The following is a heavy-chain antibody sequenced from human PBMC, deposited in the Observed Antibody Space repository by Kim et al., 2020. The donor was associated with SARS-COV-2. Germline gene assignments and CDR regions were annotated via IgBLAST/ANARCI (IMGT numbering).Heavy chain of an antibody. Sequence: GGSLRLSCAASGFTFTRYSMIWARQAPGKGLEWVSIIGTDGVTAFYADSVKGRFTISRDNSKSTLYLQMNSLRVEDAAVYYCAKKGQEALGNEYIDVWGKGTTVTVTS. CDR1: GFTFTRYS. CDR2: IGTDGVTA. J-gene: IGHJ6*03. V-gene: IGHV3-23*01. CDR3: AKKGQEALGNEYIDV. D-gene: IGHD2-15*01.